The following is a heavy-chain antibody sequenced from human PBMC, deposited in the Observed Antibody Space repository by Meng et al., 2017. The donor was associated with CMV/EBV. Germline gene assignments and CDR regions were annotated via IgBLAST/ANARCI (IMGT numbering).Heavy chain of an antibody. V-gene: IGHV3-30*04. CDR2: TSYDGKTN. D-gene: IGHD3-10*01. Sequence: GGSLRLSCTASGFTFSNFAMYWVRQAPGKGLEWVAVTSYDGKTNFYADSVKGRFTLSRDNSKNTLYLQMSRLRVVDTAVYYCAREGHRNSRGLDFWGQGTLVTVSS. CDR3: AREGHRNSRGLDF. CDR1: GFTFSNFA. J-gene: IGHJ4*02.